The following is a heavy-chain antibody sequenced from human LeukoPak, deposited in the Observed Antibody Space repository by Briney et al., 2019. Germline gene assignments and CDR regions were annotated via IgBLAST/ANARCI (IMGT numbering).Heavy chain of an antibody. CDR3: AREMDIVVVPAAPFDY. V-gene: IGHV1-2*06. J-gene: IGHJ4*02. Sequence: ASVKVSCKASGYTFTGYYMHWVRQAPGQGLEWMGRINPNSGGTNYAQKFQGRVTMTRDTSISTAYMELSRLRSDDTAVYYCAREMDIVVVPAAPFDYWGQGTLVTVSS. CDR2: INPNSGGT. CDR1: GYTFTGYY. D-gene: IGHD2-2*03.